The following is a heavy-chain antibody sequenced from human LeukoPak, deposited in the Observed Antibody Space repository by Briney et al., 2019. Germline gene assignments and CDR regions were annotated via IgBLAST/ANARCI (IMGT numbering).Heavy chain of an antibody. CDR3: ATLGVTTSYGMDV. V-gene: IGHV3-53*01. CDR1: GFTVSSNY. CDR2: IYSGGST. Sequence: PGGSLRLSCAASGFTVSSNYMSWVRQAPGKGLECVSVIYSGGSTYYADSVKGRFTISRDNSKNTLYLQMNSLRAEDTAVYYCATLGVTTSYGMDVWGKGTTVTVSS. J-gene: IGHJ6*04. D-gene: IGHD4-17*01.